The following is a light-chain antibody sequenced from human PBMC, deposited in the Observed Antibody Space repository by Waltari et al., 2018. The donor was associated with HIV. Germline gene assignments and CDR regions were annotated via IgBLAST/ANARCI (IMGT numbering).Light chain of an antibody. Sequence: QSVLTQPPSASGTPGQRVTISCSGSSSNTGSNYVYCYQQLPGTAPKLLIYMNNQRPSGVPDRFSGSKSGTSASLAISGLRSEDEADYYCAAWDDSLSGVVFGGGTKLTVL. V-gene: IGLV1-47*01. CDR1: SSNTGSNY. J-gene: IGLJ2*01. CDR2: MNN. CDR3: AAWDDSLSGVV.